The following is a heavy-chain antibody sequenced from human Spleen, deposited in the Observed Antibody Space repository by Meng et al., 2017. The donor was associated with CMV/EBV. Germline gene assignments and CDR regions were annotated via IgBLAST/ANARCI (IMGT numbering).Heavy chain of an antibody. Sequence: ATAGFTFSSYARSWIRQAPGKGLEWVSVIYSGGSSTYYADSVKGRFTISRDNSKNTLYLQMNSLRAEDTAVYYCAKDLTGTTGWFDPWGQGTLVTVSS. CDR3: AKDLTGTTGWFDP. CDR2: IYSGGSST. D-gene: IGHD1-20*01. J-gene: IGHJ5*02. V-gene: IGHV3-23*03. CDR1: GFTFSSYA.